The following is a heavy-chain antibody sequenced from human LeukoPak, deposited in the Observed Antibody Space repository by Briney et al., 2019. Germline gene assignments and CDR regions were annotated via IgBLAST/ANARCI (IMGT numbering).Heavy chain of an antibody. CDR1: GFTFGDYA. CDR3: TKDTPYYDFWSGYSNWFDP. Sequence: GGSLRLSCTASGFTFGDYAMSWFRQAPGKGLEWVGFIRSKAYGRTTEYAASVKGRFTISRDDSKSIAYLQMNSLKTEDTAVYYCTKDTPYYDFWSGYSNWFDPWGQGTLVTVSS. D-gene: IGHD3-3*01. CDR2: IRSKAYGRTT. J-gene: IGHJ5*02. V-gene: IGHV3-49*03.